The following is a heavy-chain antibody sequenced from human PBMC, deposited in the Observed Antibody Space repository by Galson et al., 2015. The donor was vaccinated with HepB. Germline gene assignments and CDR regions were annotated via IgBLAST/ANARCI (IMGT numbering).Heavy chain of an antibody. CDR2: ISSSSSYI. D-gene: IGHD2-21*01. Sequence: SLRLSCAASGFTFSSYSMNWVRQAPGKGLEWVSSISSSSSYIYYADSVKGRFTISRDNATNSLYLQMNSLRAEDTAVYYCARDSILGWPNPGWYFDLWGRGTLVTVSS. CDR1: GFTFSSYS. V-gene: IGHV3-21*01. J-gene: IGHJ2*01. CDR3: ARDSILGWPNPGWYFDL.